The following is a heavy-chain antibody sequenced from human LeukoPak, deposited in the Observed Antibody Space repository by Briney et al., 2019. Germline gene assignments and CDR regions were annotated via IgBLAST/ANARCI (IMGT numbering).Heavy chain of an antibody. Sequence: GGSLRLSCATSGFTFSNYDMSWVRQAPGMGLEWVSAIGRSGGATDYADSVKGRFTISRDNSKNTMYLQMKSLRVEDTAVYYCAKGRGDYSNPGYFQHWGQGTLVTVSS. CDR3: AKGRGDYSNPGYFQH. CDR2: IGRSGGAT. J-gene: IGHJ1*01. V-gene: IGHV3-23*01. CDR1: GFTFSNYD. D-gene: IGHD4-11*01.